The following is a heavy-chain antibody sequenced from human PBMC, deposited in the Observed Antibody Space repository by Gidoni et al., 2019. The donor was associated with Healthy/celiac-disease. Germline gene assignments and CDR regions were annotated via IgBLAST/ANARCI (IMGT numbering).Heavy chain of an antibody. Sequence: EVQLVESGGGLIQPGGSLRLSCAASGFTFSSYEMNWVRQAPGKGLEWVSYISSSGSIIYYADSVKGRFTISRDNAKNSQYLQMNSLRAEDTAVYYCARGYTGYDYGEGFDYWGQGTLVTVSS. CDR2: ISSSGSII. J-gene: IGHJ4*02. CDR1: GFTFSSYE. D-gene: IGHD5-12*01. V-gene: IGHV3-48*03. CDR3: ARGYTGYDYGEGFDY.